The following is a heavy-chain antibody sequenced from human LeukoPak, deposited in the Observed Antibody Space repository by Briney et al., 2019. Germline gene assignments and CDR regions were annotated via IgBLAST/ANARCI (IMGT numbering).Heavy chain of an antibody. D-gene: IGHD1-1*01. CDR3: ARAGPNDHRFDY. J-gene: IGHJ4*02. Sequence: PGESLRLSCSASGFPITNYLIQWVRPAPGRGVVWVAVISYHGSSQYYADSVKGRFTISRDTLKNTVFLQMFSLRPEDTAIYVCARAGPNDHRFDYWGQGTLVTVSS. V-gene: IGHV3-30*03. CDR1: GFPITNYL. CDR2: ISYHGSSQ.